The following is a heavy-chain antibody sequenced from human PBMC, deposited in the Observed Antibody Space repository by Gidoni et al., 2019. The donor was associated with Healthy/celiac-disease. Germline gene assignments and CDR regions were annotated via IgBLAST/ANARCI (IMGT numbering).Heavy chain of an antibody. CDR1: GYTLPELS. CDR2: FDPEDGET. J-gene: IGHJ5*02. V-gene: IGHV1-24*01. CDR3: ATVTYYDFWSGYYRLTNWFDP. D-gene: IGHD3-3*01. Sequence: QVQLVQSGAEVKKPGASVKVSCKVSGYTLPELSMHWVRQAPGKGLEWMGGFDPEDGETIYAQKFQGRVTMTEDTSTDTAYMELSSLRSEDTAVYYCATVTYYDFWSGYYRLTNWFDPWGQGTLVTVSS.